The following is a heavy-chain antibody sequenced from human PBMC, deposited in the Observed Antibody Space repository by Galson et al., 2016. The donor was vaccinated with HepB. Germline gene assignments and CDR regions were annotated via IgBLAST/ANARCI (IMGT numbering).Heavy chain of an antibody. CDR2: ISYDGNNK. V-gene: IGHV3-30*04. CDR1: GFPFSSYA. CDR3: ARDNYDSSGYYYSDFSLYGMGV. Sequence: SLRLSCAASGFPFSSYAMHWVRQAPGKGLEWVAVISYDGNNKYYADSVKGRFTISRDNSKNTLYLQMNSLRAEDTAVYYCARDNYDSSGYYYSDFSLYGMGVWGQGTTVTVSS. D-gene: IGHD3-22*01. J-gene: IGHJ6*02.